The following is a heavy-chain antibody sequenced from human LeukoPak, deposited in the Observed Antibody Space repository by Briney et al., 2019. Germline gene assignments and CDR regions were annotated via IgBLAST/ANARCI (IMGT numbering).Heavy chain of an antibody. V-gene: IGHV1-2*06. CDR1: GYTFTGYY. CDR2: INPNSGGT. D-gene: IGHD6-19*01. Sequence: ASVKVSCKASGYTFTGYYMHRVRQAPGQGLEWMGRINPNSGGTNYAQKFQGRVSMTRDTSISTAYMELSRLRSDDTAVYYCASSVAGNKIDNWGQGTLVTVSS. J-gene: IGHJ4*02. CDR3: ASSVAGNKIDN.